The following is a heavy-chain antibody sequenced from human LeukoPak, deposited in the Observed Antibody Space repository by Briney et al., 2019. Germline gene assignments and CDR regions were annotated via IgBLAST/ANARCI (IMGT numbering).Heavy chain of an antibody. V-gene: IGHV3-30*02. Sequence: PGGSLRLSCAASGFTSSSYAMSWVRQAPGKGLEWVAFISYDGSDKYYADSVKGRFTISRDNSKNTLYLQMSSLRAEDTAVYYCAIDRRGSCNGGSCYCCDYWGQGTLVTVSS. CDR3: AIDRRGSCNGGSCYCCDY. CDR1: GFTSSSYA. J-gene: IGHJ4*02. D-gene: IGHD2-15*01. CDR2: ISYDGSDK.